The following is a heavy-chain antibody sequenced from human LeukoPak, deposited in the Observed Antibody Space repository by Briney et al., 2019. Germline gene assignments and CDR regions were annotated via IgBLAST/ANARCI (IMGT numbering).Heavy chain of an antibody. CDR2: MYSGGST. J-gene: IGHJ4*02. V-gene: IGHV3-53*01. CDR3: ARDTTMVD. Sequence: PGGSLRLSCAASGFTVSGSYMSWVRQAPGKGLEWVSTMYSGGSTYYGDSVKGRFTISRDSSKSTLYLQMNTLRVEDSAVYFCARDTTMVDWGQGTLVTVSS. CDR1: GFTVSGSY. D-gene: IGHD3-10*01.